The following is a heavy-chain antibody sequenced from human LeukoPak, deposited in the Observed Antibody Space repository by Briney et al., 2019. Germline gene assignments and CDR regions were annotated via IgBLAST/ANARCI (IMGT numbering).Heavy chain of an antibody. D-gene: IGHD1-7*01. J-gene: IGHJ4*02. Sequence: GGSLRLSCSASGFTFSTYWMSWVRQAPGKGLEWVSYISSSGSTIYYADSVKGRFTISRDNAKNSLYLQMNSLRAEDTAVYYCSVSRKNKNYRPFDYWGQGTLVTVSS. CDR1: GFTFSTYW. V-gene: IGHV3-11*01. CDR2: ISSSGSTI. CDR3: SVSRKNKNYRPFDY.